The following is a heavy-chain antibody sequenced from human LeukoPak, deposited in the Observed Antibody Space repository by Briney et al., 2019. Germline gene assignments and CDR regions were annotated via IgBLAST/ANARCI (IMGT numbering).Heavy chain of an antibody. CDR3: ARRNRSYYMDV. J-gene: IGHJ6*03. V-gene: IGHV1-18*01. CDR1: GYTFTSYG. Sequence: GASVKVSCKASGYTFTSYGITWVRPAPGQGLAWMGWISAYNGNTNYAQKLQGRVTMTTDTSTSTAYMELRSLRSDDTAVYYCARRNRSYYMDVWGKGTTVTVSS. CDR2: ISAYNGNT.